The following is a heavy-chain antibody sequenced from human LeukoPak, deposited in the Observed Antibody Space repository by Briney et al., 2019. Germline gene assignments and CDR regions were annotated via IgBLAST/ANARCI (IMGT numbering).Heavy chain of an antibody. CDR1: GGSISSYY. CDR2: IYYSGST. CDR3: ARGHGYCSGGSCSPRGWFDP. J-gene: IGHJ5*02. D-gene: IGHD2-15*01. Sequence: PSETLSLTCTVSGGSISSYYWSWIRQPPGKGLEWIGYIYYSGSTNYNPSLKSRVTISVDTSKNQFSLKLSSVTAADTAVYYCARGHGYCSGGSCSPRGWFDPWGQGTLVTVSS. V-gene: IGHV4-59*01.